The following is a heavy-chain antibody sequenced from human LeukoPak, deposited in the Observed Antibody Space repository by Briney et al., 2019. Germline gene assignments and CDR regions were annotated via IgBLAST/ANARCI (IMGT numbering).Heavy chain of an antibody. D-gene: IGHD5-12*01. J-gene: IGHJ4*02. CDR3: ARLRGYTDGNPGY. CDR1: GGSISSSSSYY. Sequence: PSETLSLTCTVSGGSISSSSSYYWGWIRQPPGKGLEWIGSIYYTGDTYYNSSLKGRVTISVDTSKNQFSLKLSSVTAADTALYYCARLRGYTDGNPGYWGQGSLVTVSS. V-gene: IGHV4-39*01. CDR2: IYYTGDT.